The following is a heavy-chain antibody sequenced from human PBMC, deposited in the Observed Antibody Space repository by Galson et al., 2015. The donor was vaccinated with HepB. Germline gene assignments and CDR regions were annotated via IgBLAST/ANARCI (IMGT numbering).Heavy chain of an antibody. J-gene: IGHJ4*02. CDR1: GFTFSNAW. CDR3: TTDPTLDYDILTGYYTVDY. CDR2: IKSKTDGGTT. V-gene: IGHV3-15*07. Sequence: SLRLSCAASGFTFSNAWMNWVRQAPGKGLEWVGRIKSKTDGGTTDYAAPVKGRFTISRDDSKNTLYLQMNSLKTEDTAVYYCTTDPTLDYDILTGYYTVDYWGQGTLVTVSS. D-gene: IGHD3-9*01.